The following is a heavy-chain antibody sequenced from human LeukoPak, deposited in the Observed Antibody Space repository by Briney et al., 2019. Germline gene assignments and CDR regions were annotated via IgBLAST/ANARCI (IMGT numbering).Heavy chain of an antibody. D-gene: IGHD5-12*01. CDR3: ARVRGEGWFDP. CDR1: GFTFSSYW. Sequence: GGSLTLSCAASGFTFSSYWMSWVRQAPGKGLEWVANIKQDGSEKYYVDSVKGRFTISRDNAKNSLYLQMNSLRAEDTAVYYCARVRGEGWFDPWGQGTLVTVSS. J-gene: IGHJ5*02. V-gene: IGHV3-7*01. CDR2: IKQDGSEK.